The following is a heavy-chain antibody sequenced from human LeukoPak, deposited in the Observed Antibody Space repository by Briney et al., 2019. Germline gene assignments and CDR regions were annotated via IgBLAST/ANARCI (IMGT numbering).Heavy chain of an antibody. J-gene: IGHJ4*02. V-gene: IGHV1-18*01. CDR1: GYTFTSYG. D-gene: IGHD2-15*01. CDR3: ARDFFHGHCGGLSCFLLDY. Sequence: GASVKVSCKASGYTFTSYGISWVRQAPGQGLEWMGWISANNGNTNNAQKFQGRVTMTTDTSTGTAYMELRSLRSDDTAVYYCARDFFHGHCGGLSCFLLDYWGQGSLVAVSS. CDR2: ISANNGNT.